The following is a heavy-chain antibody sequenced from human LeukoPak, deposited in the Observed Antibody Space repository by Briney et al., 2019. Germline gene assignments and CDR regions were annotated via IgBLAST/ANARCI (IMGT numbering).Heavy chain of an antibody. CDR2: MYSSGST. J-gene: IGHJ6*03. V-gene: IGHV4-39*01. CDR1: GGSISSSKYY. D-gene: IGHD3-10*01. Sequence: SETLSLTCTVSGGSISSSKYYWGWIRQPPGKGLEWIGTMYSSGSTYHNPSPKSRVTMSVDTSKNQFSLRLSSVTAADTAVYYCARPAAPGTFYYYMDVWGKGTTVTVSS. CDR3: ARPAAPGTFYYYMDV.